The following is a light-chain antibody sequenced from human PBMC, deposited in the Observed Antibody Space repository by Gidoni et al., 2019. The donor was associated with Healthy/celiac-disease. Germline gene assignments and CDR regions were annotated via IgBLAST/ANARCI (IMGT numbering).Light chain of an antibody. CDR2: AAS. CDR3: QPLYSTPST. Sequence: EIQMTQSPSSLSASVGDRVTITCRASQSISSYLNWYQQKPGKAPTLLLYAASSLQSGVPSRFRCSGSITDFTLTIPRLQPADFATCSCQPLYSTPSTFVQGTKLEIK. J-gene: IGKJ2*01. CDR1: QSISSY. V-gene: IGKV1-39*01.